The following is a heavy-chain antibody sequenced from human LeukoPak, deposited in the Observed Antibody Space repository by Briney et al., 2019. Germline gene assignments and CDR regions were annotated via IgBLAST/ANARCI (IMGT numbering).Heavy chain of an antibody. J-gene: IGHJ6*03. CDR2: IIPIFGTA. V-gene: IGHV1-69*13. D-gene: IGHD2-2*01. Sequence: SVKVSCKASGGTFSSYAISWVRQAPGQGLEWMGGIIPIFGTANYAQKFQGRVTITADESTSTAYMELSSLRSEDTAVYYCARGAGYCSSTSCHYYYMDVWGKGTTVTISS. CDR3: ARGAGYCSSTSCHYYYMDV. CDR1: GGTFSSYA.